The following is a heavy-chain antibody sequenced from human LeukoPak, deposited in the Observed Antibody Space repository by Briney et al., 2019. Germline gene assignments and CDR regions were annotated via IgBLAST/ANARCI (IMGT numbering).Heavy chain of an antibody. V-gene: IGHV4-59*08. CDR3: ARIDYYDSSGSDY. D-gene: IGHD3-22*01. Sequence: PSETLSLTCTVSGGSINSFFWSWFRQPPGKGLEYIGYIHYSGSTNYNPSLKSRVTMSVGTSKKHFSLKLRSVTAADTAVYYCARIDYYDSSGSDYWGQGTLVTVSS. CDR2: IHYSGST. CDR1: GGSINSFF. J-gene: IGHJ4*02.